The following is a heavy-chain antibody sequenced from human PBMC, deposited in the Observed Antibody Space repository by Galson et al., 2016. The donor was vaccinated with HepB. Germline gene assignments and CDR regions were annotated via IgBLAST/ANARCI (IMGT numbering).Heavy chain of an antibody. V-gene: IGHV3-30*04. Sequence: SLRLSCAASGFTFSSYTMHWVRQAPGKGLERMAVISYDGSNKYYADSVKGRFTISRDNSKNTLFLQMNSLRAEDTAVYYCARDRAMLTGFDYWGQGTLVTVSS. D-gene: IGHD5-18*01. CDR1: GFTFSSYT. J-gene: IGHJ4*02. CDR2: ISYDGSNK. CDR3: ARDRAMLTGFDY.